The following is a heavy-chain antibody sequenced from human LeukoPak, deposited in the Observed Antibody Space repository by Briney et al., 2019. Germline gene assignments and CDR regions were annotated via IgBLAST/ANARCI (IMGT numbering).Heavy chain of an antibody. J-gene: IGHJ4*02. Sequence: GGSLRLSCAASGFTFSSYSMNWVRQAPGKGLEWVSSISSSSSSYIYYADSVKGRFTISRDNAKNSLYLQMNSLRAEDTAVYYCARGASYSSSWFPVGFDYWGQGTLVNVSS. V-gene: IGHV3-21*01. CDR2: ISSSSSSYI. CDR1: GFTFSSYS. CDR3: ARGASYSSSWFPVGFDY. D-gene: IGHD6-13*01.